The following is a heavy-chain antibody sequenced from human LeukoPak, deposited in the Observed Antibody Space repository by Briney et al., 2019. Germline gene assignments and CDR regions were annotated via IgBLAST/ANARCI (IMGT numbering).Heavy chain of an antibody. J-gene: IGHJ3*02. CDR2: IIPILGIA. CDR3: ARSPEVIVVVTGSSDAFDI. Sequence: VASVKVSCKASGGTFSSYAIGWVRQAPGQGLEWMGRIIPILGIANYAQKFQGRVTITADKSTSTAYMELSSLRSEDTAVYYCARSPEVIVVVTGSSDAFDIWGQGTMVTVSS. D-gene: IGHD2-21*02. CDR1: GGTFSSYA. V-gene: IGHV1-69*04.